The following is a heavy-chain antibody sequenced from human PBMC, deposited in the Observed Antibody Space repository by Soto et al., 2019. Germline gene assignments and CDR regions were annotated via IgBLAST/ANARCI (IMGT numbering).Heavy chain of an antibody. V-gene: IGHV3-48*01. J-gene: IGHJ6*02. CDR2: ISSSSASI. Sequence: EVQLVESGGGLVQPGGSLRLSCAASGFTFSSYSMNWVRQAPGKGLEWVSYISSSSASIYYADSVKGRFTISRDNAKKSLYLQMNSLRAEDTAVYYCARPYDMDVWGQGTTVTVSS. CDR1: GFTFSSYS. CDR3: ARPYDMDV.